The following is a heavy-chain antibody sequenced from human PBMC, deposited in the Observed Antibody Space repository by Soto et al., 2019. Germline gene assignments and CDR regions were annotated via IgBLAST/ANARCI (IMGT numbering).Heavy chain of an antibody. D-gene: IGHD3-10*01. CDR2: ISNDRDKR. CDR3: TKEMVPDSFPHPMVRGVPSDY. J-gene: IGHJ4*02. CDR1: AFFFTSHC. Sequence: PGGSLRLSCAASAFFFTSHCMQWVRQAAGNGLEWESVISNDRDKRYYADCVTSRFTICRDNSRHTLYIYMITLRAEDTAVYYCTKEMVPDSFPHPMVRGVPSDYWGPGALVTVSS. V-gene: IGHV3-30*18.